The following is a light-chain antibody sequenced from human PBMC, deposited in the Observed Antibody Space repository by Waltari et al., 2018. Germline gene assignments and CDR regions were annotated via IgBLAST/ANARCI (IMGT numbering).Light chain of an antibody. Sequence: QSALTQPASVSGSPGQSITISCTGPSSDVGSYNLVSWYQQHPGKAPKLMIYEVSKRPSGVSNRFSGSKSGNTASLTISGLQAEDEADYYCCSYAGSSTSVFGTGTKVTVL. J-gene: IGLJ1*01. CDR1: SSDVGSYNL. CDR2: EVS. V-gene: IGLV2-23*02. CDR3: CSYAGSSTSV.